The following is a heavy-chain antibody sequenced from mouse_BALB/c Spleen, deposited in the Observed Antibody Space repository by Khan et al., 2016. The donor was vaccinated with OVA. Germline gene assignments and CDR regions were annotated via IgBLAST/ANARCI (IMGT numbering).Heavy chain of an antibody. CDR3: VRDGAYHRNDGWFAY. J-gene: IGHJ3*01. Sequence: QVQLQQSGAELARPGASVKMSCMASGYTFTSYTIHWIKERPGQGLEWIGYINPSNGYTNYNQKFKDKATLTTDKSSTTAYLQLSSLTSDDSAVYNCVRDGAYHRNDGWFAYWGQGTLVTGSA. D-gene: IGHD2-14*01. CDR1: GYTFTSYT. CDR2: INPSNGYT. V-gene: IGHV1-4*01.